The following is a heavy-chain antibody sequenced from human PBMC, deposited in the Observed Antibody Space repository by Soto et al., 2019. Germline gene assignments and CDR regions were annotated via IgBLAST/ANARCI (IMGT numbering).Heavy chain of an antibody. CDR1: GGTFSSYA. V-gene: IGHV1-69*13. J-gene: IGHJ4*02. CDR3: ARACDYGDYLGEFDY. Sequence: SVKVSCKASGGTFSSYAISWVRQAPGQGLEWMGGIIPIFGTANYAQKFQGRVTITADESTSTAYMELSSLGSEDTAVYYCARACDYGDYLGEFDYWGQGTLVTVSS. D-gene: IGHD4-17*01. CDR2: IIPIFGTA.